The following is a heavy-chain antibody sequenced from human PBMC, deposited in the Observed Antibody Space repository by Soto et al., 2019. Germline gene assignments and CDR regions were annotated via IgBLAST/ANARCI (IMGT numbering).Heavy chain of an antibody. J-gene: IGHJ6*02. Sequence: EVQLLESGGGLVQPGGSLRLSCAASGFTFSSYAMSWVRQAPGKGLEWVSAISGSGGSTYYADSVKGRFTISRDNSKNTLYLQMNSLRAEDTAVYYCATDKYGGGVVVPAADYYYYGMDVWGQGTTVTVSS. CDR1: GFTFSSYA. V-gene: IGHV3-23*01. CDR3: ATDKYGGGVVVPAADYYYYGMDV. D-gene: IGHD2-2*01. CDR2: ISGSGGST.